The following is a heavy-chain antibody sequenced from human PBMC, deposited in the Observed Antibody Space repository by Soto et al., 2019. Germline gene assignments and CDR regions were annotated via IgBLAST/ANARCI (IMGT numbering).Heavy chain of an antibody. V-gene: IGHV5-51*01. J-gene: IGHJ5*02. Sequence: PAGSLKISCRTSGYKFTSSWIAWVRQKPGKGLEWMGIIFPSDSDTRYSPSFQGQVTISADRSTSTVFLQWASLKASDTAVYFCARKDKSGYFNWFDPWGQGTLVTVSS. CDR2: IFPSDSDT. D-gene: IGHD3-22*01. CDR1: GYKFTSSW. CDR3: ARKDKSGYFNWFDP.